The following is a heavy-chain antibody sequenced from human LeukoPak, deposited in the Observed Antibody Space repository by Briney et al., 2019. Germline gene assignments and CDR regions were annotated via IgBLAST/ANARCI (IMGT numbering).Heavy chain of an antibody. CDR3: ARQLTSGDCDY. CDR2: IDPADSQT. V-gene: IGHV5-10-1*01. J-gene: IGHJ4*02. D-gene: IGHD1-1*01. Sequence: GESLKISCQGSGYSFTSYWICWVRHMPGRGLECMGRIDPADSQTNYSPSFQGHVIISADKSISTVYLQWSTLKASDTAMYYCARQLTSGDCDYWGQGTLVTVSS. CDR1: GYSFTSYW.